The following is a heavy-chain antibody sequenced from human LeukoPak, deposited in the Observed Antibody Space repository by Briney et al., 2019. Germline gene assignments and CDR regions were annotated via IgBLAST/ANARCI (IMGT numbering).Heavy chain of an antibody. D-gene: IGHD1-14*01. V-gene: IGHV3-48*04. CDR1: GFTFSSYS. Sequence: GGSLRLSCAASGFTFSSYSMNWVRQAPGKGLEWVSYISSSSSTIYYADSVKGRFTISRDNAKNSLYLQMNSLRAEDTAVYYCAGTIRKDTFDYWGQGTLVTVSS. CDR2: ISSSSSTI. CDR3: AGTIRKDTFDY. J-gene: IGHJ4*02.